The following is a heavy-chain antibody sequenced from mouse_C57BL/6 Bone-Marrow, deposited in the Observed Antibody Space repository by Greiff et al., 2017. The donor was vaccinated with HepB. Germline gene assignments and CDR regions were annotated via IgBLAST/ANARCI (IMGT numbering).Heavy chain of an antibody. V-gene: IGHV5-12*01. CDR2: ISNGGGST. J-gene: IGHJ3*01. D-gene: IGHD2-1*01. CDR1: GFTFSDYY. CDR3: ASLYYGIFAY. Sequence: QLKESGGGLVQPGGSLKLSCAASGFTFSDYYMYWVRQTPEKRLEWVAYISNGGGSTYYPDTVKGRFTISRDNAKNTLYLQMSRLKSEDTAMYYCASLYYGIFAYWGKGTLVTVSA.